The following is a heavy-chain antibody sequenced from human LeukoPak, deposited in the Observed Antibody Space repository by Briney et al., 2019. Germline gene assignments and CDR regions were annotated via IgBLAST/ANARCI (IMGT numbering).Heavy chain of an antibody. D-gene: IGHD2-15*01. Sequence: ASVKVSCKASGYTFTSYAMHWVRQAPRQRLEWMGRINPNSGGTNYAQKFQGGVTMTRDTSISTAYMELSRLRSDDTAVYYCARDWRDDIVAVVAHNHGMDVWGQGTTVTVSS. CDR2: INPNSGGT. V-gene: IGHV1-2*06. J-gene: IGHJ6*02. CDR1: GYTFTSYA. CDR3: ARDWRDDIVAVVAHNHGMDV.